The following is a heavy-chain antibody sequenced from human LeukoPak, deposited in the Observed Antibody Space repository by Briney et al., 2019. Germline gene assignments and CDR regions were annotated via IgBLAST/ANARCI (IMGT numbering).Heavy chain of an antibody. CDR1: GGTFSSYA. Sequence: SVKVSCKASGGTFSSYAISWVRQAPGQGLEWMGGIIPIFGTANYAQKFQGRVTITADESTSTAYMELSSLRSEDTAVYYCARAGKYCGGDCYSVYFDYWGQGTLVTVSS. V-gene: IGHV1-69*13. D-gene: IGHD2-21*01. CDR3: ARAGKYCGGDCYSVYFDY. CDR2: IIPIFGTA. J-gene: IGHJ4*02.